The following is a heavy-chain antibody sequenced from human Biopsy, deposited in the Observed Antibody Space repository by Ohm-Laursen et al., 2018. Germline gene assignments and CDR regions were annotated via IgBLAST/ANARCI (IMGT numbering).Heavy chain of an antibody. J-gene: IGHJ5*02. D-gene: IGHD3-22*01. V-gene: IGHV4-39*01. CDR3: ARDYDTSGYYYVS. CDR2: IFYRGST. CDR1: GDSISSSTYY. Sequence: SDTLSLTCSVSGDSISSSTYYWGWIRQPPGKGLEWIGSIFYRGSTHYKPSLKSRVNISVDTSKNQFSLKLNSVTAADTAVYYCARDYDTSGYYYVSWGQGTLVTVSS.